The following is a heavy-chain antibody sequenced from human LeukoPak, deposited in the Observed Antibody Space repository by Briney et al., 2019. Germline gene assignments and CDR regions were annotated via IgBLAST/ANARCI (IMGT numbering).Heavy chain of an antibody. CDR1: GGPISSYY. J-gene: IGHJ4*02. D-gene: IGHD4-23*01. CDR3: ARGGYGASSGFDY. Sequence: SETLSLTCTVSGGPISSYYWSWIRQPAGKGLEWIGCVYTSGSPNYNPSLESRVTMSVDTSKNQFSLNLSSVTAADAAVYYCARGGYGASSGFDYWGQGTLVTVSS. CDR2: VYTSGSP. V-gene: IGHV4-4*07.